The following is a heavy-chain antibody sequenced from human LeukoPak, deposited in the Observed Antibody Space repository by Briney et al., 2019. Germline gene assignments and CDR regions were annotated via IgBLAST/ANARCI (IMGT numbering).Heavy chain of an antibody. J-gene: IGHJ4*02. CDR2: ISSSSSYI. Sequence: PGGPLRLSCAASGFTFSSYSMNWVRQAPGKGLEWVSSISSSSSYIYYADSVKGRFTISRDNAKNSLYLQMNSLRAEDTAVYYCARDTPVTMVRGVIPGDFDYWGQGTLVTVSS. CDR1: GFTFSSYS. D-gene: IGHD3-10*01. CDR3: ARDTPVTMVRGVIPGDFDY. V-gene: IGHV3-21*01.